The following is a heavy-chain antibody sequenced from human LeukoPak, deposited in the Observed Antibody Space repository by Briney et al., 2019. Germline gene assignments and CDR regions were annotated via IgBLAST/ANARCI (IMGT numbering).Heavy chain of an antibody. CDR3: AKDLSGVGYYYDSSGSDYFDY. V-gene: IGHV3-23*01. CDR2: ISGSGGST. Sequence: GGSLRLSCAASGFXFSSYAISWVRQAPGKGLKWVSAISGSGGSTYYADSVKGRFTISRDNSKNTLYLQMNSLRAEDTAVYYCAKDLSGVGYYYDSSGSDYFDYWGQGTLVTVSS. J-gene: IGHJ4*02. D-gene: IGHD3-22*01. CDR1: GFXFSSYA.